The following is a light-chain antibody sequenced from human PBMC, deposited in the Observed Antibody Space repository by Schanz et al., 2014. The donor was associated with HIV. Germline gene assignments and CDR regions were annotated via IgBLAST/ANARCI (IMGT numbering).Light chain of an antibody. V-gene: IGKV3-20*01. J-gene: IGKJ4*01. CDR3: QQYADSPPLT. Sequence: EIVLTQSPDTLSLSPGERATLSCRASQTVSSNSLAWYQQKPGQSPRLLIYGASTRATAIPDRFSGSGSGTDFSLTISRLEPEDFAVYYCQQYADSPPLTFGGGTKVEIK. CDR1: QTVSSNS. CDR2: GAS.